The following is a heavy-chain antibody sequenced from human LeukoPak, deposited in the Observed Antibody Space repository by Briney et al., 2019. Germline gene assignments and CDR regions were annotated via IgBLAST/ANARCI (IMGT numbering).Heavy chain of an antibody. D-gene: IGHD6-6*01. J-gene: IGHJ5*02. CDR1: GGSINSY. V-gene: IGHV4-4*07. CDR2: IYSSGST. CDR3: ARDLDKYPYNWFDP. Sequence: SETLSLTCTVSGGSINSYWSWMRQPAGKGLEWIGRIYSSGSTIYNPSLKSRVTMSVDTSKNQFSLKLTSVTAADMAVYYCARDLDKYPYNWFDPWGQGTLVTVSS.